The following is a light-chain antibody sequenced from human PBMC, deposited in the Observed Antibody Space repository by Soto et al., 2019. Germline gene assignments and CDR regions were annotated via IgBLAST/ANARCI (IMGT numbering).Light chain of an antibody. V-gene: IGKV3-20*01. CDR3: HQDGSSPSYT. CDR2: GAS. Sequence: EIVLTQSPGTLSLSPGERATLSCRASQSVSSSSYLAWYQQKPGQAPRLLIYGASSRATGIPDRFSGSGSGTDFTLTIIRLEPEDFAVYSCHQDGSSPSYTFGQGTKLEIK. J-gene: IGKJ2*01. CDR1: QSVSSSSY.